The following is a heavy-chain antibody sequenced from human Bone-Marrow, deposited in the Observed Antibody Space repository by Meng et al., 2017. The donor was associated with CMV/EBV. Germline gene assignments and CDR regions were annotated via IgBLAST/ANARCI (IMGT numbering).Heavy chain of an antibody. CDR1: VGSISIGGYY. V-gene: IGHV4-31*02. CDR2: IYYTGNT. CDR3: ARRSMVVSRGGIDY. D-gene: IGHD4-23*01. Sequence: SVGSISIGGYYWTWFRKHPGKGLELIEYIYYTGNTYYPPSLRSRVTMSVDTSKNQFSLRVTSVTAADTAVYYCARRSMVVSRGGIDYWGQGTLVTVSS. J-gene: IGHJ4*02.